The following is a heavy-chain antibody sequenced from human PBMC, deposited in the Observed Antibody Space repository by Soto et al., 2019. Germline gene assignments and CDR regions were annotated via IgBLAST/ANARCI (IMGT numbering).Heavy chain of an antibody. CDR1: GGSISSGGYS. CDR2: IYHSGST. Sequence: SETLSLTCAVSGGSISSGGYSWSWIRQPPGKGLEWIGYIYHSGSTYYNPSLKSRVTISVDRSKSQFSLKLSSVTAADTAVYYCAREGSRGDYDYWGQGTLVTVS. J-gene: IGHJ4*02. CDR3: AREGSRGDYDY. D-gene: IGHD4-17*01. V-gene: IGHV4-30-2*01.